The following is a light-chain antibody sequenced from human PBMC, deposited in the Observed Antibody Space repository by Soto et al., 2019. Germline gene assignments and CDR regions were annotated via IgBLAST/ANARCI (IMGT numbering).Light chain of an antibody. Sequence: QSVLTQPPSASGTPGQRVTISCSGSSSNIGSNTVNWYQQLPGTAPKVLIYSDTQRPSGVTNRFSGSKSGTSASLAISGLQSEDEADYYCATWDDSLNVVFGGGTKLTVL. J-gene: IGLJ2*01. CDR1: SSNIGSNT. CDR3: ATWDDSLNVV. V-gene: IGLV1-44*01. CDR2: SDT.